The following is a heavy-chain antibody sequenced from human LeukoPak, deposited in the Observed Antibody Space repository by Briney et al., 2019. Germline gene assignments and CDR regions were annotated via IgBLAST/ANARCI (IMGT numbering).Heavy chain of an antibody. D-gene: IGHD2-8*01. CDR2: IIPIFGTA. V-gene: IGHV1-69*13. J-gene: IGHJ6*02. Sequence: GASVKVSCKASGGTFSSYAISWVRQAPGQGLEWMGGIIPIFGTANYAQKFQGRVTITADESTSTAYMELSSLRSEDTAVYYCARHNGSYGYCTNGVCYRAIYYYYYGMDVWGQGTTVTVSS. CDR3: ARHNGSYGYCTNGVCYRAIYYYYYGMDV. CDR1: GGTFSSYA.